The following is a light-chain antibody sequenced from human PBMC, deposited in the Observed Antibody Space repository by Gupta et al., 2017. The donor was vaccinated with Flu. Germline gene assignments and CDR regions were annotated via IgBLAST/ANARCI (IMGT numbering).Light chain of an antibody. J-gene: IGLJ1*01. Sequence: SMQTQPHSMTGAPGQRVTIPCTGSSSNIGTVYDVHWYQHIPGTAPRLLIHGTKNRPSGVPDRFSASKSGTSASLAITGLQAEDEADYYCQSYDSSLIAYVFGTGTKVTVL. CDR2: GTK. CDR3: QSYDSSLIAYV. V-gene: IGLV1-40*01. CDR1: SSNIGTVYD.